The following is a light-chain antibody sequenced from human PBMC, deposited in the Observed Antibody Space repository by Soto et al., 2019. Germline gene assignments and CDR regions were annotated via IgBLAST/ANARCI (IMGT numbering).Light chain of an antibody. Sequence: VWTQSPYTLSLSPGERSTLSCIAIQSGSSQYLSWYQQRPGQPPRLLIYGVFIRASGIPDRFSGSGSGSDFTLTISRLEPEDFAVYYCQDFAYPQWTFGQGTKVDI. CDR3: QDFAYPQWT. CDR2: GVF. CDR1: QSGSSQY. V-gene: IGKV3-20*01. J-gene: IGKJ1*01.